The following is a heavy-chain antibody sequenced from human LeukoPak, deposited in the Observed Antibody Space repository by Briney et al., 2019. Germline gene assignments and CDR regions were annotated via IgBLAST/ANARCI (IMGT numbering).Heavy chain of an antibody. J-gene: IGHJ3*02. CDR1: GGSISSGSYY. CDR3: ARYAPNWSGHAFDI. CDR2: IYTSGST. D-gene: IGHD3-3*01. Sequence: PSQTLSLTCTVSGGSISSGSYYWSWIRQPAGKGLEWIGRIYTSGSTNYNPSLKSRVTISVDTSKNQFSLKLSSVTAADAAVYYCARYAPNWSGHAFDIWGQGTMVTVSS. V-gene: IGHV4-61*02.